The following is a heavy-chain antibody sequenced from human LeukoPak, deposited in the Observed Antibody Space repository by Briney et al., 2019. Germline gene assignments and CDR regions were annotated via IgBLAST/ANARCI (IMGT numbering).Heavy chain of an antibody. CDR1: GFTVSSNY. D-gene: IGHD2-2*01. J-gene: IGHJ4*01. V-gene: IGHV3-53*01. Sequence: GGSLRLSCAASGFTVSSNYMSWVRQAPGKGLEWVSVIYSGGSTYYADSVKGRFTISRDNSKNTLYLQMNSLRAEDTAVYYCARGSTSLTMGYWGQEPWSPSPQ. CDR2: IYSGGST. CDR3: ARGSTSLTMGY.